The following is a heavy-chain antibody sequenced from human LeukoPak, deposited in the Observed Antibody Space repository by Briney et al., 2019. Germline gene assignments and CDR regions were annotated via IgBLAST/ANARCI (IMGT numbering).Heavy chain of an antibody. V-gene: IGHV3-7*01. CDR3: AKGSRGYYPYYFDY. J-gene: IGHJ4*02. D-gene: IGHD2/OR15-2a*01. CDR1: GFAFSSYW. CDR2: IKQDGGEK. Sequence: GGSLRLSCVASGFAFSSYWMSWVRQAPGKGLEWVANIKQDGGEKYYVDSVKGRFTISRDNAKNSLFLQMNSPRVEDTAVYYCAKGSRGYYPYYFDYWGQGTLVTVSS.